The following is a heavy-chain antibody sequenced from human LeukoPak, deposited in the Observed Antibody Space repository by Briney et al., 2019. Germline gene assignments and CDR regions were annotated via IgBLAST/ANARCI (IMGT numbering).Heavy chain of an antibody. CDR2: ISGSGGST. V-gene: IGHV3-23*01. CDR3: AKDTGLAWYFDY. Sequence: GGSLRLSCAASGFTFSSYAMSWVRQAPGKGLEWVSAISGSGGSTYYADSVKGRFTISRDNSKNTLYLQMNSLRAEDTAVYHCAKDTGLAWYFDYWGQGTLVTVSS. J-gene: IGHJ4*02. D-gene: IGHD2-15*01. CDR1: GFTFSSYA.